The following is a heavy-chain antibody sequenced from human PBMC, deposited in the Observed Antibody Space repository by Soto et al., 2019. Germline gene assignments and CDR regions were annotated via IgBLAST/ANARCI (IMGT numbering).Heavy chain of an antibody. J-gene: IGHJ4*02. V-gene: IGHV3-23*01. CDR3: AGPGSSSQDY. Sequence: PWGALSLSCAASGFTFSSFALSWVRQAPEMGLEWVSAISGGGDGTDYADSVKGRFTISRDNSKNTLYLQMSSLRDEDTAMYYCAGPGSSSQDYWGQGALVTVS. CDR1: GFTFSSFA. CDR2: ISGGGDGT. D-gene: IGHD5-18*01.